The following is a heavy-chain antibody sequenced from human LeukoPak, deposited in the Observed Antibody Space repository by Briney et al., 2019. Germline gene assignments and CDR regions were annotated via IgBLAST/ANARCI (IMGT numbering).Heavy chain of an antibody. CDR3: ARSDSSGYYSISYGMDV. J-gene: IGHJ6*02. CDR1: GGSISSYY. CDR2: IYYSGST. Sequence: SETLSLTCTVSGGSISSYYWSWIRQPPGKGLEWIGYIYYSGSTNYNPSLKSRVTISVDTSKKQFSLKLSSVTAADTAVYYCARSDSSGYYSISYGMDVWGQGTTVTVSS. V-gene: IGHV4-59*08. D-gene: IGHD3-22*01.